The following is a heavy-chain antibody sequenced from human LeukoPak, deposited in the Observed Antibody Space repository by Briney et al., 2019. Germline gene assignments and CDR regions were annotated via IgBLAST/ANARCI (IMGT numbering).Heavy chain of an antibody. CDR2: INHSGST. CDR1: GGSFSGYY. V-gene: IGHV4-34*01. D-gene: IGHD3-10*01. Sequence: SETLSLTCAVYGGSFSGYYWSWIRQPPGKGLEWIGEINHSGSTYYNPSLKSRVTISVDTSKNQFSLKLSSVTAADTAVYYCARDRGITSGHDYWGQGTLVTVSS. CDR3: ARDRGITSGHDY. J-gene: IGHJ4*02.